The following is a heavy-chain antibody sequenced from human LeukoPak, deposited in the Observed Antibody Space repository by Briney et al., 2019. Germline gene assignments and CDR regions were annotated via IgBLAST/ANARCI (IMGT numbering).Heavy chain of an antibody. CDR3: ARSYKYGYDF. Sequence: SQTLSHTCAISGDSVSSNSVGWHWIRQSPSRGLEWLGRTYYRSKWSNDYALSVKSRLTFNPDTSKDQFSLQLNSVTPDDTAVYYCARSYKYGYDFWGQGTLVTVSS. D-gene: IGHD5-24*01. V-gene: IGHV6-1*01. CDR1: GDSVSSNSVG. J-gene: IGHJ4*02. CDR2: TYYRSKWSN.